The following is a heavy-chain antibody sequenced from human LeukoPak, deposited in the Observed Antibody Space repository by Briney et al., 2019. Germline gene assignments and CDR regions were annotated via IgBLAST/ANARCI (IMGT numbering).Heavy chain of an antibody. D-gene: IGHD5-24*01. J-gene: IGHJ4*02. CDR3: TTVGGLQFRVFDY. CDR1: GFTFSNAW. V-gene: IGHV3-15*01. CDR2: IKSKSDGGNT. Sequence: GGSLRLSCAASGFTFSNAWMSWVRQAPGKGLEWVGRIKSKSDGGNTDYAAPGRGTFTISRDDSKHTLYLQMTSLKTEDTAVYYCTTVGGLQFRVFDYWGQGTLVTVSS.